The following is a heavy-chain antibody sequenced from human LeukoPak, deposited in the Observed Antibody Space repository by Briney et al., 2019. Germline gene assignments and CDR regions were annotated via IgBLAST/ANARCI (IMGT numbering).Heavy chain of an antibody. V-gene: IGHV4-31*03. J-gene: IGHJ5*02. CDR2: IYYSGST. Sequence: SETLSLTCTVSGGSISRGGYYWSWIRQHPGKGLEWIGYIYYSGSTYYNPSLKSRVTISVDTSKNQFSLKLSSVTAADTAVYYCARGFGITGTNWFDPWGQGTLVTVSS. CDR1: GGSISRGGYY. CDR3: ARGFGITGTNWFDP. D-gene: IGHD1-20*01.